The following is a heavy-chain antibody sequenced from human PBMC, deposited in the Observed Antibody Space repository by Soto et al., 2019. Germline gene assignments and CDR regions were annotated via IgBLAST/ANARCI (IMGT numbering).Heavy chain of an antibody. CDR2: IIPIFGTA. V-gene: IGHV1-69*13. Sequence: ASVKVSCKASGGTFSSYAISWVRQAPGQGLEWMGGIIPIFGTANYAQKFQGRVTITADESTSTAYMELSSLRSEDTAVYYCARAHSIYGGNSLFDYWGQGTLVTVSS. CDR3: ARAHSIYGGNSLFDY. D-gene: IGHD2-21*02. CDR1: GGTFSSYA. J-gene: IGHJ4*02.